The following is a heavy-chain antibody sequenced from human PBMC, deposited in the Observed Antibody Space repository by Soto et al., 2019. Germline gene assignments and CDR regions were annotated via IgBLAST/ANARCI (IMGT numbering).Heavy chain of an antibody. D-gene: IGHD1-1*01. CDR3: SRVPNGSPGDH. CDR2: IHHTGNT. J-gene: IGHJ4*02. V-gene: IGHV4-39*01. CDR1: CGSILSAKYN. Sequence: SGNLSRACSVSCGSILSAKYNWVWVRQPPGMGLEWIASIHHTGNTYYIPSLKGRVIISVDTSRNQFSLRLDSVTAADTAVYFCSRVPNGSPGDHWGQGTLVTVSS.